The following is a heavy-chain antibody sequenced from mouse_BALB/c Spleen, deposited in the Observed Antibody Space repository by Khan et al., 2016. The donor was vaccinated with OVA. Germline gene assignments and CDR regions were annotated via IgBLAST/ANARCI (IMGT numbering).Heavy chain of an antibody. Sequence: EVQGVESGGDLVKPGGSLKLSCAASGFTFSSYSMSWVRQTPDKRLEWVATISSDGDYTYYPDIVKGRFTISRDNAKNTLYLQMSSLKSEDTAMYYGASHLTGSFAYWGQGTLVTVSA. D-gene: IGHD4-1*01. V-gene: IGHV5-6*01. CDR3: ASHLTGSFAY. J-gene: IGHJ3*01. CDR2: ISSDGDYT. CDR1: GFTFSSYS.